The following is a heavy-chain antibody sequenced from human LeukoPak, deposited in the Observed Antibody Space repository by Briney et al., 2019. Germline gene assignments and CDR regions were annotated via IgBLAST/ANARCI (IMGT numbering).Heavy chain of an antibody. CDR3: ASRKETVTTPIDY. J-gene: IGHJ4*02. V-gene: IGHV3-15*07. Sequence: PGGSLRLSCAASGFTFSKAWMNWVRQAPGKGLEWVGRIKSKTDGETIDYAAPVKGRLTISRDDSKNILYLQMDSLKTEDTAVYYCASRKETVTTPIDYWGQGTLVTVSS. CDR1: GFTFSKAW. CDR2: IKSKTDGETI. D-gene: IGHD4-17*01.